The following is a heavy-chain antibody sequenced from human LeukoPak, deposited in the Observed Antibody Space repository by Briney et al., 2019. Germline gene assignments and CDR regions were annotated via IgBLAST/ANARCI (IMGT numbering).Heavy chain of an antibody. CDR1: GGSISSGSYY. V-gene: IGHV4-61*02. D-gene: IGHD4-17*01. CDR2: IYTSGST. Sequence: SSETLSLTCTVSGGSISSGSYYWSWIRQPAGKGLEWIGRIYTSGSTNYNPSLKSRVTISVDTSKNQFSLKLSSVTAADTAVYYCARDYGDYEFDYWGQGTLVTVSS. J-gene: IGHJ4*02. CDR3: ARDYGDYEFDY.